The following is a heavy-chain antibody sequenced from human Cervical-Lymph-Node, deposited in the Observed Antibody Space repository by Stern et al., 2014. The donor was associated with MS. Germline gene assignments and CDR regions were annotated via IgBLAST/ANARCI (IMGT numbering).Heavy chain of an antibody. Sequence: QVQLQESGPGLVKPSQTLSLTCTVSGVSISSGGYYWSWIRQHPGKGLEWIGYIYYSGSTNDHPSLKGRVTISADPTKNQFSLKMSSVTAADTAVYYCASGGPNYDSSVYYYFDYWCQGTLVTVSS. D-gene: IGHD3-22*01. CDR2: IYYSGST. CDR1: GVSISSGGYY. V-gene: IGHV4-31*03. J-gene: IGHJ4*02. CDR3: ASGGPNYDSSVYYYFDY.